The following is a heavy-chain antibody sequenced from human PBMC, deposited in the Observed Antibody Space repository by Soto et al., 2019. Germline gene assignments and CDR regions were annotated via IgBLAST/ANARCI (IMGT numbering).Heavy chain of an antibody. Sequence: GGSLRLSCAASGFTFADYWMTWVRQAPGRGLEWVANIEKDGGKKYYLDSVKGRFTISGDNTNNSLSLQMSSLRTEDTAVYYCARTGTSHYLGQGTLVTVSS. CDR1: GFTFADYW. V-gene: IGHV3-7*05. CDR2: IEKDGGKK. D-gene: IGHD1-1*01. CDR3: ARTGTSHY. J-gene: IGHJ4*02.